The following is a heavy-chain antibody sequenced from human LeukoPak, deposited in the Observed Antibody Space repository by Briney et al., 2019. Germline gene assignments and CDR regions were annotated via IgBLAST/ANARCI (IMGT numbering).Heavy chain of an antibody. CDR3: ARDDSSGYYPPLVY. V-gene: IGHV4-34*01. Sequence: SETLSLTCAVYGVSFSGYYWSWIRQPPGKGLEWIGEINHSGSTNYNPSLKSRVTMSVDTSKNQFSLKLSSVTAADTAVYYCARDDSSGYYPPLVYWGQGTLVTVSS. D-gene: IGHD3-22*01. CDR2: INHSGST. J-gene: IGHJ4*02. CDR1: GVSFSGYY.